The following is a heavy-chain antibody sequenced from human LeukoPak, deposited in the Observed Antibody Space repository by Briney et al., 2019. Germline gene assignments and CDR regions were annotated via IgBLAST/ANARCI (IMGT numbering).Heavy chain of an antibody. CDR3: AKDNRRHYTSGPNPDSLH. Sequence: TGGSLRLSCAGSGFIFNNYAMHWVRQPPGEGLEWVSGISWNSGSIDYADSVKGRFIISRDNAKNSLYLQMNSLRVEDTAFYYCAKDNRRHYTSGPNPDSLHWGQGALVTVSS. V-gene: IGHV3-9*01. CDR2: ISWNSGSI. D-gene: IGHD6-19*01. CDR1: GFIFNNYA. J-gene: IGHJ4*02.